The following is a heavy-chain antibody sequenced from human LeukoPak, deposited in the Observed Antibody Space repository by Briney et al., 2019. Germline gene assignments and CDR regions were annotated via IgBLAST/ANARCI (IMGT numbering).Heavy chain of an antibody. J-gene: IGHJ4*02. CDR3: ATLEGDFWSGHCGY. CDR2: IIPIFGTA. CDR1: GGTFSSYA. Sequence: SVKVSCKASGGTFSSYAISWVRQAPGQGLEWMGGIIPIFGTANYAQKSQGRVTITADESTSTAYMELSSLRSEDTAVYYCATLEGDFWSGHCGYWGQGTLVTVSS. D-gene: IGHD3-3*01. V-gene: IGHV1-69*13.